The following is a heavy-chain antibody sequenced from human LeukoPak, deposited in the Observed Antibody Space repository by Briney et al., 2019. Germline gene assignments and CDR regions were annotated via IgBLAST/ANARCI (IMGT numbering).Heavy chain of an antibody. Sequence: SETLSLTCTVSGGSISSSSYYWGWIRQPPGTGLKWIGSIYYSGSTYYNPSLKSRVTISVDTSKNQFSLKLSSVTAADTAVYYCARDGCSSTSCYTHNWFDPWGQGTLVTVSS. CDR2: IYYSGST. CDR3: ARDGCSSTSCYTHNWFDP. CDR1: GGSISSSSYY. V-gene: IGHV4-39*01. J-gene: IGHJ5*02. D-gene: IGHD2-2*02.